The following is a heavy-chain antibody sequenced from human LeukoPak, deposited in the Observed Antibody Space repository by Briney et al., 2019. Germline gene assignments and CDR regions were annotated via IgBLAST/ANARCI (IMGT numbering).Heavy chain of an antibody. J-gene: IGHJ5*02. CDR3: ARAPGRSRYYYGSGSYYNWFDP. CDR2: IYHSGST. V-gene: IGHV4-30-2*01. CDR1: GGSISSGGYS. D-gene: IGHD3-10*01. Sequence: PSETLSLTCTVSGGSISSGGYSWSWIRQPPGKGLEWIGYIYHSGSTYYNPSLKSRVTISVDRSKNQFSLKLSSVTAADTAVYYCARAPGRSRYYYGSGSYYNWFDPWGQGTLVTVSS.